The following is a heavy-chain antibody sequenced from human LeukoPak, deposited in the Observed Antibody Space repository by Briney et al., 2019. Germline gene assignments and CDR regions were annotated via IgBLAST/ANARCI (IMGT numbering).Heavy chain of an antibody. CDR3: ARSRITIFGVITRGAFDI. CDR2: INWNGDRI. V-gene: IGHV3-20*04. D-gene: IGHD3-3*01. J-gene: IGHJ3*02. CDR1: GFTFDDYG. Sequence: GGSLRLSCVASGFTFDDYGMNWVRQAPGKGLEWVSGINWNGDRIGYADSVKGRFTISRDNAKNSLYLQMNSLRAEDTALYYCARSRITIFGVITRGAFDIWGQGTMVTVSS.